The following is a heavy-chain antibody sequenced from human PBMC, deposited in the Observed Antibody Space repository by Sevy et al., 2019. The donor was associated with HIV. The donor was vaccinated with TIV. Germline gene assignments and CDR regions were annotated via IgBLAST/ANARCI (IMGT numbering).Heavy chain of an antibody. CDR1: GYTLTELS. CDR2: FHEDGET. D-gene: IGHD2-2*01. V-gene: IGHV1-24*01. CDR3: ARDVIVVVPAALGENWFDP. J-gene: IGHJ5*02. Sequence: ASVKVSCKVFGYTLTELSMHWVRQAPGKGLEWMGGFHEDGETMFAQKFQGRLTMTEDTSTDTGYMELSSLRSEDTAVYYCARDVIVVVPAALGENWFDPWGQGTLVTVSS.